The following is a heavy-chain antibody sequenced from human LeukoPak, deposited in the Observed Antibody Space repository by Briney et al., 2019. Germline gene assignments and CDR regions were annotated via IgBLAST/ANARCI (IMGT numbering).Heavy chain of an antibody. J-gene: IGHJ4*02. D-gene: IGHD6-19*01. CDR1: GFTFTCDA. CDR2: IFGSGGST. CDR3: AKTTTGYSSGRYPGWPVDY. Sequence: SGGSLRLSCAASGFTFTCDAMYWVRQAPGKGLEWVSVIFGSGGSTHYADSVKGRFTISRDNSKNTVYLQMNSLRVEDTAVYYCAKTTTGYSSGRYPGWPVDYWGQGTLVTVSS. V-gene: IGHV3-23*01.